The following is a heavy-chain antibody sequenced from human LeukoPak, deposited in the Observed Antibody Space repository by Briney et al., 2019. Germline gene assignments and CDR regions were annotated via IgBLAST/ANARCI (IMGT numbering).Heavy chain of an antibody. D-gene: IGHD3-10*01. J-gene: IGHJ5*02. V-gene: IGHV4-59*11. Sequence: SETLSLTCTVSGGSISGHYWSWIRQPPGKGLEWIGYIYSRGSANYNSSLNIRVTMLVDTSKNQFSLKLTSLIAADTAVYYCARDLRSYYGSGTNYLDPWGQGTLVIVSS. CDR3: ARDLRSYYGSGTNYLDP. CDR2: IYSRGSA. CDR1: GGSISGHY.